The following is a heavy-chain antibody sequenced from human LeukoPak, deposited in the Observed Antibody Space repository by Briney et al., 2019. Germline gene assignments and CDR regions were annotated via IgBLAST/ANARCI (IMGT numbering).Heavy chain of an antibody. CDR1: GFTFSSYC. CDR2: IEQHGNEK. V-gene: IGHV3-7*04. J-gene: IGHJ5*01. D-gene: IGHD3-10*01. CDR3: AGGDYYGSGSARRHWFDS. Sequence: GGSLRLSCSASGFTFSSYCMNWVRQAPGKGLEWVANIEQHGNEKYYMDSVKGRFTISRDNAKNSLYLEMNSLRAEDTAVYYCAGGDYYGSGSARRHWFDSWGQGTLVTVSS.